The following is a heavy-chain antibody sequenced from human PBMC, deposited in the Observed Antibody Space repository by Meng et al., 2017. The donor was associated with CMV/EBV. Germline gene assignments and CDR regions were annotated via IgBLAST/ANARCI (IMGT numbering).Heavy chain of an antibody. J-gene: IGHJ4*02. V-gene: IGHV4-34*01. CDR1: GGSFNGYY. Sequence: GSLRLSCAVYGGSFNGYYWSWIRQPPGKGLEWIGEINHSGSTNYNPSLKSRVTISVDTSKNQFSLKLSSVTAADTAVYYCARGRSFYGSGSYSYWGQGTLVTVSS. CDR2: INHSGST. D-gene: IGHD3-10*01. CDR3: ARGRSFYGSGSYSY.